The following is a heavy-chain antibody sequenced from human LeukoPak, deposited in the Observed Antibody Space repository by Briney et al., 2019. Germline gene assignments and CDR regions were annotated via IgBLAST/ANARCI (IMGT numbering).Heavy chain of an antibody. CDR2: ISRSGGTT. D-gene: IGHD4-23*01. Sequence: GGSPRLSCVGSGFTFSAFAMSWVRQAPGEGLERVSGISRSGGTTYYADSVKGRFTISRDNSKNMVYLQMSDLRGEDTAVYYCANWGGTASIGNIWYGPLDYWGQGTQVTVSS. CDR1: GFTFSAFA. J-gene: IGHJ4*02. CDR3: ANWGGTASIGNIWYGPLDY. V-gene: IGHV3-23*01.